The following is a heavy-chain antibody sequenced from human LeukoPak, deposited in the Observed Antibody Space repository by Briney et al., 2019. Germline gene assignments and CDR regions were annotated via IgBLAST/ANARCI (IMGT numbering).Heavy chain of an antibody. Sequence: PSETLSLTCTVSGGSLSRYYWSWIRQPPGKGLEWIGYIYYSGSTNYNPTLKSRVTISVYTSKSQFSLKLSSVTAADTAVYYCARTYYYDSSGYYYPNWFDPWGQGTLVTVSS. CDR1: GGSLSRYY. CDR3: ARTYYYDSSGYYYPNWFDP. D-gene: IGHD3-22*01. J-gene: IGHJ5*02. V-gene: IGHV4-59*01. CDR2: IYYSGST.